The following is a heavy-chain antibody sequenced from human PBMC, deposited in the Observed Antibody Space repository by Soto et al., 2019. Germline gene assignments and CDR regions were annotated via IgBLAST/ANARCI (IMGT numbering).Heavy chain of an antibody. D-gene: IGHD3-10*01. CDR3: ARVIRGAYYNSPLDT. Sequence: APVKVSCKASGYTFTGYFMHWVRQAPGQGLEWMGWINPYSGGADYAQSFQGRVTMTRDTSISTVYMELSRLRFDDTAVYYCARVIRGAYYNSPLDTWGQGTVVTVSS. CDR1: GYTFTGYF. V-gene: IGHV1-2*02. CDR2: INPYSGGA. J-gene: IGHJ5*02.